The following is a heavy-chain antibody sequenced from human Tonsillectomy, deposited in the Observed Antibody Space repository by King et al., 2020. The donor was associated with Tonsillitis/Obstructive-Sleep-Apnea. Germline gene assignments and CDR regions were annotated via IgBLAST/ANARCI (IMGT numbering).Heavy chain of an antibody. CDR3: AKDHPSSGWPAFDY. CDR1: GFTLSSSS. V-gene: IGHV3-23*04. CDR2: INKDSGRT. Sequence: VQLVESGGGLVQPGGSLRLSCAASGFTLSSSSMSWVRQAPGKGLEGVSSINKDSGRTYYADSVKGRFTISRDDSTNTLFLQMSSLRAEDTAVYFCAKDHPSSGWPAFDYWGQGNMVTVSS. D-gene: IGHD6-19*01. J-gene: IGHJ4*02.